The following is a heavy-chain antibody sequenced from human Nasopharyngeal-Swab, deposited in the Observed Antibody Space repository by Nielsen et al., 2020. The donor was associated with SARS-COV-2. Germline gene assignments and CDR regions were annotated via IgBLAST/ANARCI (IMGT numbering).Heavy chain of an antibody. D-gene: IGHD6-13*01. CDR3: AKVYGSCWVY. CDR2: ISGSGGNT. Sequence: GESLKISCAAPGFPFSSHAMSWVRQAPGKGLEWVSGISGSGGNTNYADSEKGRFTLSRDNSKNTLYLQRDSLRAEDTAVSFCAKVYGSCWVYWGQGTLVTVSS. V-gene: IGHV3-23*01. J-gene: IGHJ4*02. CDR1: GFPFSSHA.